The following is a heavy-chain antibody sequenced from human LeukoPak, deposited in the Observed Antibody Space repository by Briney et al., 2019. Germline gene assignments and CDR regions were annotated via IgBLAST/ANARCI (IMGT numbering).Heavy chain of an antibody. Sequence: PGWSLRLSCAASGFTFTSSAMHWFRQASGKGLEWVSSISGSAGTTYYADSVQGRFTISRDNSKNTLYLQMSSLRAEDTAVYYCAKSQAALLEYYDSSSWLDPWGQGTLVTVSS. CDR3: AKSQAALLEYYDSSSWLDP. V-gene: IGHV3-23*01. CDR1: GFTFTSSA. CDR2: ISGSAGTT. J-gene: IGHJ5*02. D-gene: IGHD3-22*01.